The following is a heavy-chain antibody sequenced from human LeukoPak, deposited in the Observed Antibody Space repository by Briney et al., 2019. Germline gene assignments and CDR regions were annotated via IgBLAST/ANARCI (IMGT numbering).Heavy chain of an antibody. D-gene: IGHD3-10*01. CDR3: ARHIEYYYGSGCYFDY. CDR2: IYPGDSDT. V-gene: IGHV5-51*01. CDR1: AYSFTSYW. J-gene: IGHJ4*02. Sequence: ESLKISCRASAYSFTSYWTGYLRRLPGRSLLGMGTIYPGDSDTRYSPSFQGQVTISADKSISTAYLQWSSLKASDTAMYYCARHIEYYYGSGCYFDYWGQGTLVTVSS.